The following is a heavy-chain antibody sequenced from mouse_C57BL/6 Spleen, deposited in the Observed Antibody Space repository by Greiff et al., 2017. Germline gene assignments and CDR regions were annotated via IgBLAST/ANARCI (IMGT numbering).Heavy chain of an antibody. D-gene: IGHD4-1*01. J-gene: IGHJ3*01. CDR2: IGPGSGST. CDR1: GYTFTDYY. Sequence: QVQLQQSGAELVKPGASVKISCKASGYTFTDYYINWVKQKPGQGLEWIGKIGPGSGSTYYNEKFKGKAPLTADKSASTAYMQLSSLTSEDSAVYFCARSEDWGFAYWGQGTLVTVSA. V-gene: IGHV1-77*01. CDR3: ARSEDWGFAY.